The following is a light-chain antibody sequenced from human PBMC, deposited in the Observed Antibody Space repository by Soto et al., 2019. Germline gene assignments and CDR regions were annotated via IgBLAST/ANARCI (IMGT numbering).Light chain of an antibody. J-gene: IGKJ2*01. Sequence: DIQMTQSPSTLSASVGDRVTIPCRASQSISSWLAWYQQKPGKAPKLLIYDASSLESGVPSRFRGSGSGTEFTLTISSLQPDDFATYYCQQYNSWYTFGQGTKLEIK. V-gene: IGKV1-5*01. CDR2: DAS. CDR3: QQYNSWYT. CDR1: QSISSW.